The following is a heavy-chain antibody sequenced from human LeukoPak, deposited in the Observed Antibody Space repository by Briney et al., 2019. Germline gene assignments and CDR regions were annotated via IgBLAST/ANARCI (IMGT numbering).Heavy chain of an antibody. Sequence: SETLSLTCTVSGGSISGYYWSWIRQPPGKGLEWIGYIYYSGSTNYNPSLKSRVTISVDTSKNQFSLKLSSVTAADTAAYYCARALAIHDAFDIWGQGTMVTVSS. CDR2: IYYSGST. CDR1: GGSISGYY. J-gene: IGHJ3*02. V-gene: IGHV4-59*01. CDR3: ARALAIHDAFDI. D-gene: IGHD1-1*01.